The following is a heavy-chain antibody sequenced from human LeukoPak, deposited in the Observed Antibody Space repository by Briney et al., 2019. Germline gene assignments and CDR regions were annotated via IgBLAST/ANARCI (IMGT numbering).Heavy chain of an antibody. Sequence: GASVKVSCKASGYTFTSYDINWVRQATGQELEWMGWMNPNSGNTGYAQKFQGRVTMTRNTSISTAYMELSSLRSDDTAVYYCAGVLRFLEWSTNFDYWGQGTLVTVSS. CDR3: AGVLRFLEWSTNFDY. J-gene: IGHJ4*02. V-gene: IGHV1-8*01. CDR2: MNPNSGNT. D-gene: IGHD3-3*01. CDR1: GYTFTSYD.